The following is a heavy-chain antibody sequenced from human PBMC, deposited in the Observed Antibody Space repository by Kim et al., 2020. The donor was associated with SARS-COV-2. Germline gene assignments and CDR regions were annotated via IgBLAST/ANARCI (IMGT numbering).Heavy chain of an antibody. CDR1: GFTFSSYE. Sequence: GGSLRLSCAASGFTFSSYEMNWVRQAPGKGLEWVSYISSSGSTIYYADSVKGRFTISRDNAKNSLYLQMNSLRAEDTAVYYCASGARGLISPDIVVVPAALFLWGRGTLVTVSS. J-gene: IGHJ2*01. CDR3: ASGARGLISPDIVVVPAALFL. CDR2: ISSSGSTI. V-gene: IGHV3-48*03. D-gene: IGHD2-2*01.